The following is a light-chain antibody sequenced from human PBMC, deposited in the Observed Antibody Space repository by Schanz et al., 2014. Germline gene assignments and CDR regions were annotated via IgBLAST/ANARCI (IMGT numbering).Light chain of an antibody. J-gene: IGKJ4*01. Sequence: DIVMTQSPLSLSVTPGEPASISCTSSQTLLHHTGNNFLDWYLQKPGESPQLLIYLGSHRASGVPHRFSGRGSGTNFTLDISRVAAEDVGVYYCMQSLQLRRLTFGGGTKVDIK. V-gene: IGKV2-28*01. CDR3: MQSLQLRRLT. CDR2: LGS. CDR1: QTLLHHTGNNF.